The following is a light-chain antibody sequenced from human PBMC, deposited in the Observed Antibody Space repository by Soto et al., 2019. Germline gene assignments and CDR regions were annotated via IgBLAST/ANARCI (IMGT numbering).Light chain of an antibody. CDR3: QQSSSTPFT. Sequence: DIQMTQAPSSLSASVGDRVTITCRASQSITTSLSWHQQKPGKAPKVLIYGASKLQCGVPSRFRGSGSGTDFTLTISSLQPEDFAAYYCQQSSSTPFTFGPGTRVDV. V-gene: IGKV1-39*01. J-gene: IGKJ3*01. CDR2: GAS. CDR1: QSITTS.